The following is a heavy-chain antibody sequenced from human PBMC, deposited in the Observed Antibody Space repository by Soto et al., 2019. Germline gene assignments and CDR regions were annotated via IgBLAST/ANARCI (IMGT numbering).Heavy chain of an antibody. Sequence: QGQLGESGGGLAKPGGSLRLSCAASGFTFSDYYMSWIRQAPGKGLEWVSYISSSGTTIYYADSVKGRFTISRDNARNSLFLQMNSLRAEDTAVYYCAKGYVGGSYRPCRDVWGHGTTVTVSS. J-gene: IGHJ6*02. CDR1: GFTFSDYY. CDR3: AKGYVGGSYRPCRDV. D-gene: IGHD3-16*02. V-gene: IGHV3-11*01. CDR2: ISSSGTTI.